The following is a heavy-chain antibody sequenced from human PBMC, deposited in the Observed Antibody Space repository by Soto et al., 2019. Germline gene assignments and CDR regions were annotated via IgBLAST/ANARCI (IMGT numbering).Heavy chain of an antibody. Sequence: SGPTLVNPTQTLTLTCTFSGFSLSTSGMCVSWIRQPPGKALEWLARIDWDDDKYYSTSLKTRLTISKDTSKNQVVLTMTNMDPVDTATYYCARIRTPYYYGSGSLFDYWGQGTLVTVAS. CDR1: GFSLSTSGMC. V-gene: IGHV2-70*11. D-gene: IGHD3-10*01. CDR2: IDWDDDK. CDR3: ARIRTPYYYGSGSLFDY. J-gene: IGHJ4*02.